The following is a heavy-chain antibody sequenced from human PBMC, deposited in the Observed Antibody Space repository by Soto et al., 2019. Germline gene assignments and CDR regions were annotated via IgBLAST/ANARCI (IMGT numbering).Heavy chain of an antibody. D-gene: IGHD1-26*01. CDR1: GYIFTRHY. CDR3: ARDQSWSDLVWWFDP. V-gene: IGHV1-46*03. J-gene: IGHJ5*02. CDR2: IFPGGVNK. Sequence: QVQLVQSGAEVKWPGASVKVSCKAIGYIFTRHYIHWVRQAPGQGLEWMGTIFPGGVNKAYAQRFEGRVTMTKDTSTSTVYMELKSLTSEDTAVYYCARDQSWSDLVWWFDPWGQGTLVTVSS.